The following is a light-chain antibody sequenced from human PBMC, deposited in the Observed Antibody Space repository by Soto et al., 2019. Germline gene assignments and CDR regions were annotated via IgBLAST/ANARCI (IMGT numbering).Light chain of an antibody. Sequence: QSVLTQPPSVSGAPGQTITMSCTGSGSNVGASYDVHWYQQLPGAAPKLVIFGNRNRPSGVPERFSGSKSGTSASLAITGLQAEDEADYYCQAYDYSLTASVFGGGTKVTVL. J-gene: IGLJ3*02. CDR3: QAYDYSLTASV. CDR1: GSNVGASYD. CDR2: GNR. V-gene: IGLV1-40*01.